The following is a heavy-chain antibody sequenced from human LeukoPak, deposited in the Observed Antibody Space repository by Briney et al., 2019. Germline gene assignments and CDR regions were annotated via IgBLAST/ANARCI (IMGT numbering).Heavy chain of an antibody. CDR2: ILYSGTT. CDR1: GGSISPYY. CDR3: ARVGDWNDLVY. V-gene: IGHV4-59*01. J-gene: IGHJ4*02. D-gene: IGHD1-1*01. Sequence: SETLSLTCTVSGGSISPYYWSWIRQTQGKGLEWIGYILYSGTTANYNPSLKSRVTISVDTSKNQFSLKLSSVTAADTAVYYCARVGDWNDLVYWGQGTLVTVSS.